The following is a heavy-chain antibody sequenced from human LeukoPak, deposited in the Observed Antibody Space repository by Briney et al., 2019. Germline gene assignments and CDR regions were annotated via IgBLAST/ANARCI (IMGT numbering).Heavy chain of an antibody. D-gene: IGHD4-17*01. CDR2: ISGSGGST. J-gene: IGHJ4*02. CDR1: GFTFSSYA. V-gene: IGHV3-23*01. CDR3: AKGRSMTTVTTAMVPDY. Sequence: GGSLRLSCAASGFTFSSYAMSWVRQAPGKGLEWVSAISGSGGSTYYADSVKGRFTISRDNSKNTLYLQMNSLRAEDAAVYYCAKGRSMTTVTTAMVPDYWVQGTLVTVSS.